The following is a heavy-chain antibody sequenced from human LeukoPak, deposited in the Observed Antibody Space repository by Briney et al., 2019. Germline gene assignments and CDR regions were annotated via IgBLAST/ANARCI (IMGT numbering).Heavy chain of an antibody. Sequence: HTGGSLRLSCAASGFTFSRYAMSWVRQAPGKGLEWVSAISGSGGSTYYADSVKGRFTISRDNSKNTMYLQMNSLRAEDTAVYYCAKDGEVVDTTMVISNWFDPWGQGTLATVSS. D-gene: IGHD5-18*01. J-gene: IGHJ5*02. CDR3: AKDGEVVDTTMVISNWFDP. V-gene: IGHV3-23*01. CDR1: GFTFSRYA. CDR2: ISGSGGST.